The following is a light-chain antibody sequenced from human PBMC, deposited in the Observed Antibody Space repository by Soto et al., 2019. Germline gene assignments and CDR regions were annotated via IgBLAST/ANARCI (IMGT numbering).Light chain of an antibody. CDR2: EVR. J-gene: IGLJ2*01. Sequence: QSALTQPASVSGSPGQSITIACTGTNRDVGSYNLVSWYQQRPGEAPKLIISEVRNRPSGISYRFTGSKSGNTASLTISGLQSEDEADYYCAAWDDSLNGLVFGGGTKLTVL. V-gene: IGLV2-14*01. CDR3: AAWDDSLNGLV. CDR1: NRDVGSYNL.